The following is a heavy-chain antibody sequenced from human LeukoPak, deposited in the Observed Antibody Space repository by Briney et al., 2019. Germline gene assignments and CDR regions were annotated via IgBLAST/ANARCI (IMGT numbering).Heavy chain of an antibody. D-gene: IGHD6-19*01. Sequence: SVKVSCKDSGGTFSSYAISWVRQAPGQGLEWMGRIIPIFGTANYAQKFQGRVTITTDESTSTAYMELSSLRSEDTAVYYCASVEQWLDTFDIWGQGTMVTVSS. V-gene: IGHV1-69*05. CDR2: IIPIFGTA. J-gene: IGHJ3*02. CDR3: ASVEQWLDTFDI. CDR1: GGTFSSYA.